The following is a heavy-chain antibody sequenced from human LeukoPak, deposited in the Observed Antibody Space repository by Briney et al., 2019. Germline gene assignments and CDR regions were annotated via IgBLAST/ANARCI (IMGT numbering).Heavy chain of an antibody. J-gene: IGHJ2*01. Sequence: GGSLRLSCAASGFTFSSSWIHWVRQAPGKGLVWVSRINKDGSVIDYAESVKGRFSISRDYSKNTLYLQMNNLRAEDTAVYYCASPSAEMTAINGWYFDVWGRGTLVTVSS. V-gene: IGHV3-74*01. CDR1: GFTFSSSW. CDR3: ASPSAEMTAINGWYFDV. CDR2: INKDGSVI. D-gene: IGHD5-24*01.